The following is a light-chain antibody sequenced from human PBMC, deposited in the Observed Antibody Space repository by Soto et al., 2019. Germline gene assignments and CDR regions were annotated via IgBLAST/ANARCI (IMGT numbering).Light chain of an antibody. Sequence: QSVLTQPASVSGSPGQSITISCTGTSSDVGSYNLVSWYQQHPGKAPKLMIYEVSKRPSGVSNRFSGSKSGNTASLTISGLQAEAEADYYCCSYAGSSTPLIFGTGTKVTVL. J-gene: IGLJ1*01. CDR3: CSYAGSSTPLI. CDR2: EVS. V-gene: IGLV2-23*02. CDR1: SSDVGSYNL.